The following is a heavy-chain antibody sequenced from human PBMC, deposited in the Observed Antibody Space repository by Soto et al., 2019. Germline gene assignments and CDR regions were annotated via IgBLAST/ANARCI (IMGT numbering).Heavy chain of an antibody. CDR2: ISSSGSTI. CDR3: ESDYGSGSPPHS. D-gene: IGHD3-10*01. V-gene: IGHV3-11*01. Sequence: QVQLVESGGGLVKPGGSLRLSCAASGFTFSDYYMSWIRQAPGKGPEWVSYISSSGSTIYYAASVKGRFTISRENAKNSLCRQMNSLRGADTAVYYCESDYGSGSPPHSLGQGTLVTVSS. J-gene: IGHJ4*02. CDR1: GFTFSDYY.